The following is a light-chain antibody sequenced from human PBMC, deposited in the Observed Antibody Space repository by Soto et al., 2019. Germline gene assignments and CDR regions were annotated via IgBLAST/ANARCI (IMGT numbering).Light chain of an antibody. CDR1: QSVSRSY. CDR2: GAS. CDR3: QQYGSSPWT. Sequence: EAVLTQSPGTLSLSPGERATLSCRACQSVSRSYLAWYQQKPGQAPRLLIYGASSRAAGVPDRFSGSGSGTDFTLTISRLEPEDFAVYSCQQYGSSPWTFGQGTKVDIK. V-gene: IGKV3-20*01. J-gene: IGKJ1*01.